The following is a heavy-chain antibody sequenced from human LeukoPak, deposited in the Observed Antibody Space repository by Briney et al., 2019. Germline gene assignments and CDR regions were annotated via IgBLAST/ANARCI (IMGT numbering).Heavy chain of an antibody. CDR2: IKSKTDGGTT. V-gene: IGHV3-15*01. D-gene: IGHD2-21*01. CDR3: AKIPQVAPVSVPNFDH. J-gene: IGHJ4*02. Sequence: GGSLRLSCAASGFTFSNAWMSWVRQAPGKGLEWVGRIKSKTDGGTTDYAAPVKGRFTISRDDSKNTLYLQMNSLRAEDTAIYYCAKIPQVAPVSVPNFDHWGQGTLVTVSS. CDR1: GFTFSNAW.